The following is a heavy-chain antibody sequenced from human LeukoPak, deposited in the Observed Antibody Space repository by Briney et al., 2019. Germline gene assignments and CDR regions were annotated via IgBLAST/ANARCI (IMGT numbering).Heavy chain of an antibody. CDR1: GFTFSSYW. J-gene: IGHJ6*03. CDR2: IKPDGTDK. CDR3: ARRDTPSKWYYYIDV. D-gene: IGHD2-15*01. Sequence: PGGSLRLSCIASGFTFSSYWMAWVRQVPGKGLEWLAIIKPDGTDKYYVESVKGRFTISRDNAKSSLYLQMSSLGVEDTAVYYCARRDTPSKWYYYIDVWGKGTTVRVSS. V-gene: IGHV3-7*01.